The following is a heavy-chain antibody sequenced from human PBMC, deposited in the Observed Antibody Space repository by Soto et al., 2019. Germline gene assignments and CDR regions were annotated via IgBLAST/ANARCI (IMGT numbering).Heavy chain of an antibody. Sequence: SDTLSLTCTASGGSISSSSYYWGWIRQPPGKGLEWIGSIYYSGSTYYNPSLKSRVTISVDTSKNQFSLKLSSVTAADTAVYYCASQPYDFWSGYYTHQDYYGMDVWGQGTTVT. CDR2: IYYSGST. CDR3: ASQPYDFWSGYYTHQDYYGMDV. CDR1: GGSISSSSYY. J-gene: IGHJ6*02. V-gene: IGHV4-39*01. D-gene: IGHD3-3*01.